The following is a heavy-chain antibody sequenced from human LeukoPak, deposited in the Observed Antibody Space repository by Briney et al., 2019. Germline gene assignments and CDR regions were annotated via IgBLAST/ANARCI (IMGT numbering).Heavy chain of an antibody. Sequence: GGSLRPSCAASGFTFSSYAMHWVRQAPGKGLEWVAVISYDGSNKYYADSVKGRFTISRDNSKNTLYLQMNSLRAEDTAVYYCARDQPRYCSGGSCYRYFDYWGQGTLVTVSS. CDR1: GFTFSSYA. CDR2: ISYDGSNK. CDR3: ARDQPRYCSGGSCYRYFDY. V-gene: IGHV3-30*04. J-gene: IGHJ4*02. D-gene: IGHD2-15*01.